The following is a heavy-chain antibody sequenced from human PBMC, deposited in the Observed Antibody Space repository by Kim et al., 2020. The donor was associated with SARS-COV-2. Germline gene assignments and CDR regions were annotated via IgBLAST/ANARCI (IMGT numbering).Heavy chain of an antibody. D-gene: IGHD4-17*01. Sequence: SETLSLTCTVSGGSISSSSYYWGWIRQPPGKGLEWIGSIYYSGSTYYNPSLKSRVTISVDTSKNQFSLKLSSVTAADTAVYYCARSTGVTNFDYWGQGTL. CDR3: ARSTGVTNFDY. J-gene: IGHJ4*02. CDR2: IYYSGST. V-gene: IGHV4-39*01. CDR1: GGSISSSSYY.